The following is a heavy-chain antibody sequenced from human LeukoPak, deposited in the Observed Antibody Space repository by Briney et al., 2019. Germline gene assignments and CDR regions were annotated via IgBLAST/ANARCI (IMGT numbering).Heavy chain of an antibody. Sequence: GGSLILSCAVSGLTVSNVWMNWVRQAPGKGLEWVGRIKSKKDGGTTEFAAPVRGRFTISRDDSQNTLYLQMNSLTSDDTAVYYCTQGSGFYYDYWGQGTLVTVSS. J-gene: IGHJ4*02. CDR3: TQGSGFYYDY. CDR2: IKSKKDGGTT. CDR1: GLTVSNVW. V-gene: IGHV3-15*07. D-gene: IGHD3-22*01.